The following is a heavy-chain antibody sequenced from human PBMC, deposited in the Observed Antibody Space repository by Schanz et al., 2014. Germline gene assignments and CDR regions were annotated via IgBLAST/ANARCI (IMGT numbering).Heavy chain of an antibody. CDR3: AREGEWGYDPPRH. Sequence: VQLVESGGGLVQPGGSLRLSCAASGFTFTNYWMTWVRQAPGKGLEWVAVISYDGRNKYFADSVKGRFTISRDNSKNTMYLQMNSLRAEDTAVYYCAREGEWGYDPPRHWGQGTLVTVSS. D-gene: IGHD5-12*01. CDR2: ISYDGRNK. J-gene: IGHJ4*02. V-gene: IGHV3-30*03. CDR1: GFTFTNYW.